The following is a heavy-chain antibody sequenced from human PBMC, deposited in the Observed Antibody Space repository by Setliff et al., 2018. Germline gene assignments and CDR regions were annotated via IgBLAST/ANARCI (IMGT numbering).Heavy chain of an antibody. J-gene: IGHJ4*02. CDR3: ARENGYCSGGACYFMFDY. Sequence: PSETLSLTCTVSGGSISSYYWSWIRQPPGKGLEWIGYIYYSGSTNYNPSLKSRVTMSVDTSKNQFSLELSSVTAADTAMYYCARENGYCSGGACYFMFDYWGQGTLVTVSS. V-gene: IGHV4-59*01. CDR1: GGSISSYY. D-gene: IGHD2-15*01. CDR2: IYYSGST.